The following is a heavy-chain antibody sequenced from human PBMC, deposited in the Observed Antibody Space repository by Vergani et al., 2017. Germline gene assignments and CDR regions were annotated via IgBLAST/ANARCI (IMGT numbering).Heavy chain of an antibody. CDR1: GFTFSSYA. J-gene: IGHJ3*02. CDR3: ARAESLMVRGVIGAFDI. CDR2: ISSNGGST. Sequence: EVQLVESGGGLVQPGGSLRLSCSASGFTFSSYAMHWVRQAPGKGLEYVSAISSNGGSTYYADSVKGRFTISRDNSKNTLYLQMSSLRAEDTAVYYCARAESLMVRGVIGAFDIWGQGTMVTVSS. D-gene: IGHD3-10*01. V-gene: IGHV3-64D*06.